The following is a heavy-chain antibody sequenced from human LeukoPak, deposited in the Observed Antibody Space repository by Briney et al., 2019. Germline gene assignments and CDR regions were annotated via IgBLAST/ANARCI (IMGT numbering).Heavy chain of an antibody. CDR3: ASPMAWAHNRRDSDY. J-gene: IGHJ4*02. Sequence: PSETLSLTCTVSGGSISSGSYYWGWIRQPPGKGLEWIGSIYYSGSAYYNPSLKSRVSISVDTSKNQFSLKLRSVTAADTAVYYCASPMAWAHNRRDSDYWGLGTLVTVSS. CDR1: GGSISSGSYY. V-gene: IGHV4-39*07. CDR2: IYYSGSA. D-gene: IGHD5-24*01.